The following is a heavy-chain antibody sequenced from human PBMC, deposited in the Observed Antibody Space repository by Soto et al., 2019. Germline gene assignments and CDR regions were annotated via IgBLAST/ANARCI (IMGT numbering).Heavy chain of an antibody. CDR3: ARSLRNPEGYYFDY. CDR1: WFSLSNARMG. D-gene: IGHD1-1*01. V-gene: IGHV2-26*01. CDR2: IFSDDEK. Sequence: SGPTLVNPTETLTLTCTVSWFSLSNARMGVSWIRQPPGKALEWLGHIFSDDEKSYTTSLKSRLTIPKDTSKSQVVLTMTNMDPLDTATYYCARSLRNPEGYYFDYWGQGTLVTVSS. J-gene: IGHJ4*02.